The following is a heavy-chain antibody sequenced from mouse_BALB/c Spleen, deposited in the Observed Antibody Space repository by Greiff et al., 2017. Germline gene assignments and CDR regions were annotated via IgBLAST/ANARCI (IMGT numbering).Heavy chain of an antibody. D-gene: IGHD2-2*01. CDR2: ISYSGST. CDR1: GYSITSDYA. J-gene: IGHJ3*01. V-gene: IGHV3-2*02. CDR3: ARKEGGYTRFAY. Sequence: EVKLEESGPGLVKPSQSLSLTCTVTGYSITSDYAWNWIRQFPGNKLEWMGYISYSGSTSYNPSLKSRISITRDTSKNQFFLQLNSVTTEDTATYYCARKEGGYTRFAYWGQGTLVTVAA.